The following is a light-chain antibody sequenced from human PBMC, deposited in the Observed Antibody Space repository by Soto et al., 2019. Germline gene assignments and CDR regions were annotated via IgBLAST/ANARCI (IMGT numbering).Light chain of an antibody. CDR2: DVS. CDR1: QDIRGT. V-gene: IGKV1-13*02. Sequence: AIQVTQSPSSLSASVGDRVTITCRASQDIRGTLAWYQQKPGKAPKLLIYDVSTLESGVPSRFSGSGSGTEFTPAISSLQPEDFGTYYCQQFNSYPITFGHGTRLEIK. CDR3: QQFNSYPIT. J-gene: IGKJ5*01.